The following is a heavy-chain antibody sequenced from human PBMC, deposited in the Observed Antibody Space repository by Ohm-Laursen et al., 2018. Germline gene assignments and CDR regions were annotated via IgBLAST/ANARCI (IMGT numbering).Heavy chain of an antibody. D-gene: IGHD3-10*01. CDR3: AKGAITMVRGGQDY. CDR1: GFTFSTYW. V-gene: IGHV3-7*03. CDR2: ISPDGSEK. Sequence: SLRLSCAAPGFTFSTYWMTWVRQTPEKGLEWVATISPDGSEKFYADSVKGRFTISRDNAKNSLYLQMNSLRAEDTALYYCAKGAITMVRGGQDYWGQGTLVTVSS. J-gene: IGHJ4*02.